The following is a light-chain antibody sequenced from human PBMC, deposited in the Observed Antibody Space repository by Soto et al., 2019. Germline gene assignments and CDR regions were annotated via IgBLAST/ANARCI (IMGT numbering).Light chain of an antibody. CDR3: SSYTTFSTLV. J-gene: IGLJ3*02. Sequence: QSALTQPVSVSGSPGQSITIPCTGTSSDIDAYDSVSWYQQYPGKAPKLIIYDVANRPSGVSDRLSGSKSGNTASLTISGLQAEDEADYYCSSYTTFSTLVLGGGTKLTVL. CDR2: DVA. CDR1: SSDIDAYDS. V-gene: IGLV2-14*01.